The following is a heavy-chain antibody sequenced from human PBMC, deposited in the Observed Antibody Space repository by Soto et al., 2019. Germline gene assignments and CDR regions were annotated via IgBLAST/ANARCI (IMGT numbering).Heavy chain of an antibody. CDR3: AREGWAAGDDAFDI. CDR2: ISAYNGNT. J-gene: IGHJ3*02. CDR1: GYTFPSYG. V-gene: IGHV1-18*01. Sequence: ASVKVSCKASGYTFPSYGISWVRQAPGQGLEWMGWISAYNGNTNYAQNLQGRVTMTTVTSTSTADMELRSLRSDDTAVYYGAREGWAAGDDAFDIWGQGTMVTVSS. D-gene: IGHD6-13*01.